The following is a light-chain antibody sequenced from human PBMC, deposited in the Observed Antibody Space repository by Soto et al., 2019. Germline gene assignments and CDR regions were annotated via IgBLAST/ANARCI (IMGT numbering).Light chain of an antibody. Sequence: QAVVTQEPSLTVSRGGTVTLTCGSSTGAVTSGHYPYWFQQKPGQAPRTLIYDTSNKHSWTPARFSGSLLGGKAALTLSGAQPEDEAEYYCLLSYSGADAVFGGGTQLTVL. J-gene: IGLJ7*01. V-gene: IGLV7-46*01. CDR3: LLSYSGADAV. CDR1: TGAVTSGHY. CDR2: DTS.